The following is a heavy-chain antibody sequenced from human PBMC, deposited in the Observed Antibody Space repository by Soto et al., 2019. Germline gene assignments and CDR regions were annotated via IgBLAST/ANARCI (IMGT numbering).Heavy chain of an antibody. D-gene: IGHD2-15*01. Sequence: QVQLVESGGGVVQPGRSLRLSCAASGFTFSSYAMHWVRQAPGKGLEWVAVISYDGSNKYYADSVKGRFTISRDNSKNTLYLQMNSLRADDTAVYYCARSIVVVAAINYWGQGTLVTVSS. CDR2: ISYDGSNK. CDR1: GFTFSSYA. J-gene: IGHJ4*02. CDR3: ARSIVVVAAINY. V-gene: IGHV3-30-3*01.